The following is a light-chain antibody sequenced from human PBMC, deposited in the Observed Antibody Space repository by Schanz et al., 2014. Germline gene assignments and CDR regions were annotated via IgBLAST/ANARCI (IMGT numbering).Light chain of an antibody. CDR3: QQYNSYQGT. J-gene: IGKJ1*01. CDR1: QGIGDA. CDR2: AAT. V-gene: IGKV1-6*01. Sequence: AIQMTQSPSSLSASVGDRVNITCRARQGIGDALGWYQQKPGQAPNLLIYAATHLRSGVPSRFSGSGSGTDFTLTISSLQPEDFATYYCQQYNSYQGTFGQGTKVEIK.